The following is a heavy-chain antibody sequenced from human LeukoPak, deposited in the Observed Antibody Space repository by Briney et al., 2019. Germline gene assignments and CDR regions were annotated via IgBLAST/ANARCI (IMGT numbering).Heavy chain of an antibody. Sequence: GGSLRLSCAASGFTFSSYEMNWVRQAPGKGLEWVSYISSSGSTIYYADSVKGRFTISRDNAKNSLYLQMNSLRAEDTAVYYCARDLGPDDSSGWYRWAFDYWGQGTLVTVSS. V-gene: IGHV3-48*03. CDR3: ARDLGPDDSSGWYRWAFDY. D-gene: IGHD6-19*01. CDR1: GFTFSSYE. J-gene: IGHJ4*02. CDR2: ISSSGSTI.